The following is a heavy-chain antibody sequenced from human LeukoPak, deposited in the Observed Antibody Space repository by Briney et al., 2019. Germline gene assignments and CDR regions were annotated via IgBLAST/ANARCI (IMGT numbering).Heavy chain of an antibody. V-gene: IGHV3-23*01. CDR1: GFTFSSYA. Sequence: GGSLRLSCAASGFTFSSYAMSWVRQAPGKGLEWVSAISGSGGSTYYADSMKGRFTISRDNSKNTLYLQMNSLRAEDTAVYYCAKVLGISFAPWDYWGQGTLVTVSS. J-gene: IGHJ4*02. CDR2: ISGSGGST. CDR3: AKVLGISFAPWDY. D-gene: IGHD7-27*01.